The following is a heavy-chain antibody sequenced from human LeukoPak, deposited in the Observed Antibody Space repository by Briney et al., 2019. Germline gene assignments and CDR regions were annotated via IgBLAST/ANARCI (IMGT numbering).Heavy chain of an antibody. J-gene: IGHJ3*02. Sequence: ASVNVSCKASGYTFTSYGISWVRQAPGQGLEWMGWISAYNGNTNYPQKLQGRVTMTTDTSTSTAYMELRSLRSDDTAVYYCAREIGGTVHCSSTSCYRLPEHDAFDIWGQGTMVTVSS. CDR3: AREIGGTVHCSSTSCYRLPEHDAFDI. CDR2: ISAYNGNT. CDR1: GYTFTSYG. V-gene: IGHV1-18*01. D-gene: IGHD2-2*02.